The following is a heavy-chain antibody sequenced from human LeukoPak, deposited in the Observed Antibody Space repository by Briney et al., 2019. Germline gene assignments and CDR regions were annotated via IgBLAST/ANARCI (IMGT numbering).Heavy chain of an antibody. V-gene: IGHV1-46*01. CDR2: INPSGGST. CDR1: GYTFTSYY. J-gene: IGHJ4*02. CDR3: ARVYNYYDTSGYYLGNYFDH. Sequence: GASVKVSCKASGYTFTSYYMHWVRQAPGQGLEWMGIINPSGGSTSYAQKFQGRVTMTTDTSTSTAYMELRSLRSDDTAVYYCARVYNYYDTSGYYLGNYFDHWGRGTLVTVSS. D-gene: IGHD3-22*01.